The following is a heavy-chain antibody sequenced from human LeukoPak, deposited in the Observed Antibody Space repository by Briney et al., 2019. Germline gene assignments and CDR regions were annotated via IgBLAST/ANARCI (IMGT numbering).Heavy chain of an antibody. D-gene: IGHD5-12*01. J-gene: IGHJ4*02. CDR1: EFSVGSNY. CDR2: IYSGGST. CDR3: ARGPSGYHNT. V-gene: IGHV3-66*01. Sequence: GESLRLSCAASEFSVGSNYMTWVRQAPGKGLEWVSLIYSGGSTYYADSVKGRFTISRDNSKNTLYLQMNSLRAEDTAVYCCARGPSGYHNTGGQGTLVTVSS.